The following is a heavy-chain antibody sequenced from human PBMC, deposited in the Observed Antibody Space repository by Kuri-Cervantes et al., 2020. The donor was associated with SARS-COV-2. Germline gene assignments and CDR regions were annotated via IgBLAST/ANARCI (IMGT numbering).Heavy chain of an antibody. Sequence: SVKVSCKASGGTFSSYAISWVRQAPGQGLEWMGGIIPIFGTANYVQKFQGRVTITTDESTSTAYMELSSLRSEDTAVYYCARGRGIQWDAFDIWGQGTMVTVSS. CDR3: ARGRGIQWDAFDI. V-gene: IGHV1-69*05. CDR1: GGTFSSYA. J-gene: IGHJ3*02. D-gene: IGHD5-12*01. CDR2: IIPIFGTA.